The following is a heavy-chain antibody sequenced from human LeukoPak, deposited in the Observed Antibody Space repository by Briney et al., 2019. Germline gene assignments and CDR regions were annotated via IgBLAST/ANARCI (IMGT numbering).Heavy chain of an antibody. CDR3: ARDLDDSSGYYQYYFDY. CDR1: GYTFTGYY. CDR2: IIPILGIA. Sequence: ASAKVSCKASGYTFTGYYMHWVRRAPGQGLEWMGRIIPILGIANYAQKFQGRVTITADKSTSTDHMELSSLRSADTAVYYCARDLDDSSGYYQYYFDYWGQGTLVTVSS. D-gene: IGHD3-22*01. V-gene: IGHV1-69*04. J-gene: IGHJ4*02.